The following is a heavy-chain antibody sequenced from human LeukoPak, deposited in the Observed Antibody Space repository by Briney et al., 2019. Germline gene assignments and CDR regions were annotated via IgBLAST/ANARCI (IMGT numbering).Heavy chain of an antibody. J-gene: IGHJ4*02. V-gene: IGHV1-2*02. CDR2: INLKSGGT. CDR1: GYTFTGYY. CDR3: ARDLIVGATCFDY. Sequence: ASVKVSFKASGYTFTGYYMHWVRQAPGQGLEWMGWINLKSGGTNYVQKFQGRVTMTRDTSISTAYMELSRLRSDDTAVYYCARDLIVGATCFDYWGQGTLVTVSS. D-gene: IGHD1-26*01.